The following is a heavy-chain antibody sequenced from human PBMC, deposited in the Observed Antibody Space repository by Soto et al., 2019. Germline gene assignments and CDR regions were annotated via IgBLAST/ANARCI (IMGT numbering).Heavy chain of an antibody. CDR3: ARDLQADY. V-gene: IGHV1-3*01. CDR1: GYTFTGYY. CDR2: INAGNGNT. J-gene: IGHJ4*02. Sequence: VASVKVSCKAYGYTFTGYYMHWVRQAPGQRLEWMGWINAGNGNTKYSQKFQGRVTITRDTSASTAYMELSSLRSEDTAVYYCARDLQADYWGQGTLVTVSS.